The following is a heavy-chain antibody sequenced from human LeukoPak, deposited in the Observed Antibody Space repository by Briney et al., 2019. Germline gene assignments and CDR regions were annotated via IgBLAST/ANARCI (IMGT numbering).Heavy chain of an antibody. J-gene: IGHJ5*02. CDR3: ARENYCTNGVCWAFDP. CDR2: IYHSGST. D-gene: IGHD2-8*01. Sequence: PSETLSLTCTVSGYSITSGYYWGWIRQPPGKGLEWIGSIYHSGSTYYNPSLKSRVTISVDTSKNQFSLKLSSVTAADTAVYYCARENYCTNGVCWAFDPWGRGTLVTVSS. CDR1: GYSITSGYY. V-gene: IGHV4-38-2*02.